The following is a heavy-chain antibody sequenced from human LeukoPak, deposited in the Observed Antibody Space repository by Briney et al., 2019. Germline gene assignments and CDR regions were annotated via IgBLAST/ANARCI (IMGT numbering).Heavy chain of an antibody. CDR3: ARGRYSGYDWVEGQEWLVLGSYYSYMDV. J-gene: IGHJ6*03. CDR2: ISYDGSNK. CDR1: GFTFSSYA. Sequence: PGRSLRLSCAASGFTFSSYAMHWVRQAPGKGLEWVAVISYDGSNKYYADSVKGRFTISRDNSKNTLYLQMNSLRAEDTAVYYCARGRYSGYDWVEGQEWLVLGSYYSYMDVWGKGTTVTVSS. V-gene: IGHV3-30*04. D-gene: IGHD5-12*01.